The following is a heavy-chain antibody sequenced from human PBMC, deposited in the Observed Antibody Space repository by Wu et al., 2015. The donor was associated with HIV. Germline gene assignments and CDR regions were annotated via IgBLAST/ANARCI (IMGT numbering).Heavy chain of an antibody. CDR3: AKFREATVETGDDVFDI. Sequence: QVQLVQSGAEVKKPGSSVKVSCEASGGTFDNYAINWVRQAPGQGLEWMGGVNPTSGGTNYAEKFQGGVTMTRDTSITTAYLELTSLTADNTAVYFCAKFREATVETGDDVFDIWGQGTMITVSS. CDR1: GGTFDNYA. CDR2: VNPTSGGT. V-gene: IGHV1-2*02. D-gene: IGHD4-17*01. J-gene: IGHJ3*02.